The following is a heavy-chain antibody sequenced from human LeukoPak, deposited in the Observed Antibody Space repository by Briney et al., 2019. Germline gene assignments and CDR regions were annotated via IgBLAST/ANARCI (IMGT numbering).Heavy chain of an antibody. CDR1: GGSFSGYY. J-gene: IGHJ3*02. Sequence: SETLSLTCAVFGGSFSGYYWTWIRQPPGKGLEWVGEINDSGSTSYNPSLKSRVTMSVDTSKNQFSLKLSSVTAADTAVYYCARSRCSSISCASRGAFDIWGQGTMVTVSS. CDR2: INDSGST. V-gene: IGHV4-34*01. D-gene: IGHD2-2*01. CDR3: ARSRCSSISCASRGAFDI.